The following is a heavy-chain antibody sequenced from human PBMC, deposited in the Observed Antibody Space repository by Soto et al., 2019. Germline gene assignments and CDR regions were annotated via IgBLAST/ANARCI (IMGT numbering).Heavy chain of an antibody. J-gene: IGHJ4*02. D-gene: IGHD5-12*01. Sequence: ASVKVSCKASGYTFTGYYMHWVRQAPGQGLEWMGWINPNSGGTNYAQKFQGRVTMTRDTSISTAYMELSRLRSDDTAVYYCARDLVGVATGIDYWGQGTLVTVSS. CDR1: GYTFTGYY. V-gene: IGHV1-2*02. CDR2: INPNSGGT. CDR3: ARDLVGVATGIDY.